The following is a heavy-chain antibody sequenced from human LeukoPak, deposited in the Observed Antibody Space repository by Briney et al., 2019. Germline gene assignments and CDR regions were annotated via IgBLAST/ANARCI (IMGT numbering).Heavy chain of an antibody. Sequence: ASVKVSCKASGYTFTGYYMHWVRQAPGQGLEWMGRINPNSGGTNYAQKFQGRVTMTGDTSISTAYMEPSRLRSDDTAVYYCARGSYYYDSSGYYFSGYFDYWGQGTLVTVSS. CDR2: INPNSGGT. V-gene: IGHV1-2*06. J-gene: IGHJ4*02. CDR1: GYTFTGYY. D-gene: IGHD3-22*01. CDR3: ARGSYYYDSSGYYFSGYFDY.